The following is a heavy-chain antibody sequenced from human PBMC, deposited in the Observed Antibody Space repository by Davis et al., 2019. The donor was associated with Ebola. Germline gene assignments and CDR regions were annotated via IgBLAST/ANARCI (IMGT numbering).Heavy chain of an antibody. Sequence: GESLKISCKGSGYSFTSYWIGWVRQMPGKGLEWMGIIYPGDSDTRYSPSFQGQVTISADKSISTAYLQWSSLKASDTAMYYCARQRDCSSTSCQSMGVWYFDLWGRGTLVTVSS. CDR1: GYSFTSYW. CDR2: IYPGDSDT. D-gene: IGHD2-2*01. J-gene: IGHJ2*01. CDR3: ARQRDCSSTSCQSMGVWYFDL. V-gene: IGHV5-51*01.